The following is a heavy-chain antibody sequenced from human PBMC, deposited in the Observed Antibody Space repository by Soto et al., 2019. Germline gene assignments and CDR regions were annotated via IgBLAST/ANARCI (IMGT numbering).Heavy chain of an antibody. J-gene: IGHJ4*02. CDR1: GFTFSNYG. V-gene: IGHV3-30*03. D-gene: IGHD3-10*01. CDR2: ISYDGSNK. Sequence: QVQLVESGGGVVQPGGSLRLSCAASGFTFSNYGMHWVRQAPGKGLEWVAVISYDGSNKYYADSVKGRFTISRENSKNTLYLQRNSLTTEDTAVYYCARDWVWFGAHPIDYWGQGTLVTVSS. CDR3: ARDWVWFGAHPIDY.